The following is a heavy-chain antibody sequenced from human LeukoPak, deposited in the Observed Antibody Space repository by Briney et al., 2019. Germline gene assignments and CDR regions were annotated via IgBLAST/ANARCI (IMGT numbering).Heavy chain of an antibody. D-gene: IGHD3-22*01. J-gene: IGHJ4*02. CDR2: IYYSGST. V-gene: IGHV4-39*07. CDR1: GGSISSSSHY. CDR3: ARVRSYYDRIVDS. Sequence: KPSETLSLTCTVSGGSISSSSHYWGWIRQPPGKGLEWIGRIYYSGSTYFNPSLKSRVTISVDTSKNQFSLKLSSVTAADTAVYYCARVRSYYDRIVDSWGQGMLVTVSS.